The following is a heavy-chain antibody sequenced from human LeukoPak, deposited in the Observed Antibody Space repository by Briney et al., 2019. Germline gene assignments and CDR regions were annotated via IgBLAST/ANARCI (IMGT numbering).Heavy chain of an antibody. Sequence: GGSLRLSCAASGFTFDDYAMHWVRQAPGKGLEWVSLISGDGGSTYHADSVKGRFTISRDNSKNSLYLQMNSLRTEDTALYYCAKVAEYIAVAGHFDYWGQGTLVTVSS. CDR2: ISGDGGST. CDR3: AKVAEYIAVAGHFDY. CDR1: GFTFDDYA. V-gene: IGHV3-43*02. J-gene: IGHJ4*02. D-gene: IGHD6-19*01.